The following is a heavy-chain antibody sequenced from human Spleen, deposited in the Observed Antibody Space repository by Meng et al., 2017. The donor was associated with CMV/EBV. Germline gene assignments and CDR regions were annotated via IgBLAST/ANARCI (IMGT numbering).Heavy chain of an antibody. CDR1: GFTASNYY. V-gene: IGHV3-53*01. CDR3: ARQSGYYTFYYYDY. Sequence: GGSLRLSCAASGFTASNYYMSWVRQAPGKGLEWVSIVYNTGNTQYADSVKGRFTISRDDSKNTLYLQMNSLRAEDTAVYYCARQSGYYTFYYYDYWGQGALVTVSS. J-gene: IGHJ4*02. D-gene: IGHD3-3*01. CDR2: VYNTGNT.